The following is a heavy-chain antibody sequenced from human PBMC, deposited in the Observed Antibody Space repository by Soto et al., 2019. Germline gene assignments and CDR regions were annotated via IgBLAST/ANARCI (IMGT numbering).Heavy chain of an antibody. CDR1: GGSISTSNW. CDR3: AAGGGLPRYY. CDR2: VYRTGST. V-gene: IGHV4-4*02. Sequence: SETLSLTCAVSGGSISTSNWWSWVRQPPGKGLEWIGEVYRTGSTNYNPSLESRVTISVDRSKNQFSLKLSSVTAADTAVYYCAAGGGLPRYYWGQGTLVTVSS. D-gene: IGHD5-12*01. J-gene: IGHJ4*02.